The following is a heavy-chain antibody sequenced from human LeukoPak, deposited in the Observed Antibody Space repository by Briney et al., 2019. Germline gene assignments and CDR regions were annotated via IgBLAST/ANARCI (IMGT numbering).Heavy chain of an antibody. Sequence: SVKVSCKASGGAFSSYAISRVRQAPGQGLEWMGRIIPIFGIANYAQKFQGRVTITADKSTSTAYMELSSLRSEDTAVYYCARVNFLSVGESKNGMDVWGQGTTVTVSS. CDR3: ARVNFLSVGESKNGMDV. CDR1: GGAFSSYA. J-gene: IGHJ6*02. D-gene: IGHD3-10*01. V-gene: IGHV1-69*04. CDR2: IIPIFGIA.